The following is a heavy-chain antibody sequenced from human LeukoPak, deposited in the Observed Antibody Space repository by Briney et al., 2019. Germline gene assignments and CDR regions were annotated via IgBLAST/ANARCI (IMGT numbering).Heavy chain of an antibody. Sequence: GGSLRLSCAASGFTFSGYAMTWVRQAPGKGLEWVSVISNSGGSTFYADSVKGRFTISRDNSKNTLFLQMNSLRAEDTAVYYCAKDLRSSGRNAFDIWGQGTMVTVFS. V-gene: IGHV3-23*01. D-gene: IGHD6-19*01. J-gene: IGHJ3*02. CDR1: GFTFSGYA. CDR3: AKDLRSSGRNAFDI. CDR2: ISNSGGST.